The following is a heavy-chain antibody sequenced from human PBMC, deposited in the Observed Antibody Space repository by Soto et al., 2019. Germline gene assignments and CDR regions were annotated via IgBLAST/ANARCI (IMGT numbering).Heavy chain of an antibody. D-gene: IGHD6-13*01. CDR2: ISYDGSNK. J-gene: IGHJ6*02. CDR3: AKVQRLVYYYYYGMDV. V-gene: IGHV3-30*18. Sequence: PGESLKISCAASGFTFSSYGMHWVRQAPGKGLEWVAVISYDGSNKYYADSVKGRFTISRDNSKNTLYLQMNSLRAEDTAVYYCAKVQRLVYYYYYGMDVWGQGTTVTVSS. CDR1: GFTFSSYG.